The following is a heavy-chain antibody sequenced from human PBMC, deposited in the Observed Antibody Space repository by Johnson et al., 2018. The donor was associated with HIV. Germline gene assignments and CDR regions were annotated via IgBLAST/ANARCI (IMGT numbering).Heavy chain of an antibody. D-gene: IGHD6-6*01. Sequence: QVQLVESGGGLVKPGGSLRLSCAASGFTVSSNYMSWVRQAPGKGLEWVSYISSSGSTIYYADSVKGRFTISRDNAKNSLYLQMNSLRAEDTAVYYCARSYSSSSHDAFDIWGQGTMVTVSS. CDR1: GFTVSSNY. CDR2: ISSSGSTI. J-gene: IGHJ3*02. V-gene: IGHV3-11*04. CDR3: ARSYSSSSHDAFDI.